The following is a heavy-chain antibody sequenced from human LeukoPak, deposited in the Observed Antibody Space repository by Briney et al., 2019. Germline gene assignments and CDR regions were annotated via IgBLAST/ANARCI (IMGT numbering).Heavy chain of an antibody. D-gene: IGHD4/OR15-4a*01. CDR3: ATLTRSPLRAPGSTTGNY. Sequence: SETLSLTCAVYGGSFSGYYWSWIRQPPGKGLEWIGEINHSGSTNYNPSLKSRVTISVDTSKNQFSLKLSSVTAADTAVYYCATLTRSPLRAPGSTTGNYWGQGTLVTVSS. CDR2: INHSGST. V-gene: IGHV4-34*01. CDR1: GGSFSGYY. J-gene: IGHJ4*02.